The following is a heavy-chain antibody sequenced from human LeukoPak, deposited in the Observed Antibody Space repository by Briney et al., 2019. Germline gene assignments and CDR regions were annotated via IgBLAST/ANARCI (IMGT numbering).Heavy chain of an antibody. V-gene: IGHV4-39*01. CDR2: IYYSGNT. CDR3: ARHGGLYI. J-gene: IGHJ3*02. D-gene: IGHD2-15*01. Sequence: SETLSLTCTVSGGSISSSSYYWGWIRRPPGKGLEWIGSIYYSGNTYYNPSLKSRVTIPVDTSKNQFSLKLSSVTAADTAVYYCARHGGLYIWGQGTMVTVSS. CDR1: GGSISSSSYY.